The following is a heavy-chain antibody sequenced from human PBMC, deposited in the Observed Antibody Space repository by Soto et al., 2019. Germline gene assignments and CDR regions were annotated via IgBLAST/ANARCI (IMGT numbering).Heavy chain of an antibody. J-gene: IGHJ5*02. CDR3: ATSLWFGTQVEL. D-gene: IGHD3-10*01. CDR1: GGYFNDNY. CDR2: ISRSGTT. Sequence: QVQLQQWGAGLLKPSETLSLSCAVYGGYFNDNYYTWFRQPPGKGLEWIGKISRSGTTKYIPSLKSRASISFDTSKTQVSLKVTSVTAAVTAVYYCATSLWFGTQVELWGQGALVTVSS. V-gene: IGHV4-34*01.